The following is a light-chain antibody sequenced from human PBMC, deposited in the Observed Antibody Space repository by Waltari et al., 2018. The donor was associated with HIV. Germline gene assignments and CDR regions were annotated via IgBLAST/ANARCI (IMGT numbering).Light chain of an antibody. CDR1: NIGTKS. J-gene: IGLJ2*01. V-gene: IGLV3-9*01. CDR3: QLWDSSSYVV. Sequence: SYELTQSLSVSVALGQTARITCGANNIGTKSVHWYQQRPGQAPLLVIYKNDNRPSGIRERFAGSNSGNTATLTISRAQAVDEADYYCQLWDSSSYVVFGGGTKLSV. CDR2: KND.